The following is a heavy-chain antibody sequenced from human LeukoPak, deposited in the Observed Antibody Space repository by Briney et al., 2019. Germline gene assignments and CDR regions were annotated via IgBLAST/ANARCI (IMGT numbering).Heavy chain of an antibody. Sequence: ASETLSLTCAVYGGSFSGYYWSWIRQPPGKGLEWIGEINHSGSTNYNPSLKSRVTISVDTSKNQFSLKLSSVTAADTAVYYCAKTRGSSSWYVSNWGQGTLVTVSS. CDR2: INHSGST. CDR1: GGSFSGYY. J-gene: IGHJ4*02. D-gene: IGHD6-13*01. V-gene: IGHV4-34*01. CDR3: AKTRGSSSWYVSN.